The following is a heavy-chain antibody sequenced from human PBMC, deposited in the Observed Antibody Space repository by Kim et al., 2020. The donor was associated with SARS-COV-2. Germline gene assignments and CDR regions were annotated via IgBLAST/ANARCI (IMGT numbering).Heavy chain of an antibody. D-gene: IGHD3-10*01. Sequence: YSPSFQGHVTISADKSISTAYLQWSSLKASDTAMYYCARRGSGRSYYFDYWGQGTLVTVSS. V-gene: IGHV5-10-1*01. J-gene: IGHJ4*02. CDR3: ARRGSGRSYYFDY.